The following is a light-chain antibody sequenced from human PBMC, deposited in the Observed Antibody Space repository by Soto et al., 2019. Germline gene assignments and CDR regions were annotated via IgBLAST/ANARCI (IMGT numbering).Light chain of an antibody. Sequence: QSALTQPPSVSGSPGQSVTISCTGTSTDFVGYNRVSWYQQPPGTAPKLMIYEVSKRPSGVPDRFSGSKSGNTASLPISGLQAADEAAYYCTLYTSENAYVFGTGTKVTVL. CDR2: EVS. CDR1: STDFVGYNR. V-gene: IGLV2-18*01. J-gene: IGLJ1*01. CDR3: TLYTSENAYV.